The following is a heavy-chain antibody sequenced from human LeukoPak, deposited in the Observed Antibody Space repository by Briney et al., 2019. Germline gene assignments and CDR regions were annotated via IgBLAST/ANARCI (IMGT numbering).Heavy chain of an antibody. J-gene: IGHJ4*02. CDR2: IYPGDSDT. V-gene: IGHV5-51*01. CDR1: YW. D-gene: IGHD5-24*01. Sequence: YWIGWVRQMPGKGLEWMGIIYPGDSDTRYSPSFQGQVTISADKSISTAYLQWSSLKASDTAMYYCARLRDGYNQYFFDYWGQGTLVTVSS. CDR3: ARLRDGYNQYFFDY.